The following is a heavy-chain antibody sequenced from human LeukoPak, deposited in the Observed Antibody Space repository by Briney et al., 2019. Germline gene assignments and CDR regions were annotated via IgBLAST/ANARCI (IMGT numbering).Heavy chain of an antibody. J-gene: IGHJ4*02. CDR3: ARDRYNWNDGGVDY. CDR1: GYTITNNY. D-gene: IGHD1-1*01. CDR2: ISAYNGNT. Sequence: ASVKVSCKASGYTITNNYMHWVRQAPGQGLEWMGWISAYNGNTNYAQKLQGRVTMTRDTSISTAYMELSRLRSDDTAVYYCARDRYNWNDGGVDYWGQGTLVTVSS. V-gene: IGHV1-2*02.